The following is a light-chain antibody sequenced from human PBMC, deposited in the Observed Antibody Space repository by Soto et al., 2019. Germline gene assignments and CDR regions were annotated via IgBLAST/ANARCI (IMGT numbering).Light chain of an antibody. J-gene: IGLJ1*01. Sequence: QSALTQPASVSGSPGQSITISCIGTPSDVGGFNYVSWYQQYPDKAPKLLIHAVTNRPPGISSRFSGSRSGDTASLTISRLQPEDEAYYYCSSYATSSNYVFGSGTKLPVL. CDR2: AVT. CDR1: PSDVGGFNY. CDR3: SSYATSSNYV. V-gene: IGLV2-14*01.